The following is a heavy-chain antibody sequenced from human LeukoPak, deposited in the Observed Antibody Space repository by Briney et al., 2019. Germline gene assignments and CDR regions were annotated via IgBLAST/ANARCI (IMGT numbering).Heavy chain of an antibody. CDR1: GGSLSSSY. Sequence: SETLSLTCTVSGGSLSSSYWSWLRQPPGKGVEGIGYIYYSGSTNYNPSLTSRVTISLDTSKNQFSLKLSSVTAADTAVYYCARASYYDFRKAFDIWGQGTMVTVSS. CDR2: IYYSGST. CDR3: ARASYYDFRKAFDI. V-gene: IGHV4-59*08. D-gene: IGHD3-3*01. J-gene: IGHJ3*02.